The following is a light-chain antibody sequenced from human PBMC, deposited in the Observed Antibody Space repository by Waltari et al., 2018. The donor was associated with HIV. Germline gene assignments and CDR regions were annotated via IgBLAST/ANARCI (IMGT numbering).Light chain of an antibody. CDR1: SSDVGGYNY. CDR3: SSYTSSSTLV. J-gene: IGLJ2*01. V-gene: IGLV2-14*01. Sequence: QSALTQPASVSGSPGQSITISCTGTSSDVGGYNYVSWYQHHPGKAPKLMIYEVSNRTSGVSQRFSGSKSGNTASLTISGLQAEDEDDYYCSSYTSSSTLVFGGGTKLTVL. CDR2: EVS.